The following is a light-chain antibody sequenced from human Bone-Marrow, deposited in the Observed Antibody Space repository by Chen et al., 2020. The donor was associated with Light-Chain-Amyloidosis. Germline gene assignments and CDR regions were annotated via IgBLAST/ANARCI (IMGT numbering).Light chain of an antibody. V-gene: IGLV3-21*02. Sequence: SYVLPQPSPVSVAPGQTAPMACGGNNIGSTSVHWYQQTPGQAPLLVVYDVSDRPSGIPDRLSGSNSGNTATLTISRVEAGDEADYYCQVWDRSSDRPVFGGGTKLTVL. CDR1: NIGSTS. J-gene: IGLJ3*02. CDR2: DVS. CDR3: QVWDRSSDRPV.